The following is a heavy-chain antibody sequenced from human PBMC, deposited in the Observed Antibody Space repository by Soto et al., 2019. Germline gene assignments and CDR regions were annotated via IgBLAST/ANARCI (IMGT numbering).Heavy chain of an antibody. CDR2: IIPIFGTA. J-gene: IGHJ6*02. CDR1: GGTFSSYA. CDR3: ARARGERYYYYCGMDV. D-gene: IGHD3-10*01. V-gene: IGHV1-69*12. Sequence: QVQLVQSGAAVKKPGSSVKVSCKASGGTFSSYAISWVRQAPGQGLEWMGGIIPIFGTANYAQKFQGRVTITADESTSTGYRELSSLRSEDTAVYYCARARGERYYYYCGMDVWGQGTTVTVSS.